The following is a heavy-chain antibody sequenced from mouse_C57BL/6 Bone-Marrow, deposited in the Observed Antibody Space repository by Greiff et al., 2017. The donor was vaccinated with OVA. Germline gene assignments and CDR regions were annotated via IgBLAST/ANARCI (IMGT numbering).Heavy chain of an antibody. Sequence: EVQVVESGGGLVKPGGSLKLSCAASGFTFSSYAMSWVRQTPEKRLEWVATISDGGSYTYYPDNVKGRFPISRDNAKNNLYLQMSHLKSEDTAMYYCAREGSAWFAYWGQGTLVTVSA. CDR2: ISDGGSYT. J-gene: IGHJ3*01. CDR1: GFTFSSYA. CDR3: AREGSAWFAY. V-gene: IGHV5-4*01.